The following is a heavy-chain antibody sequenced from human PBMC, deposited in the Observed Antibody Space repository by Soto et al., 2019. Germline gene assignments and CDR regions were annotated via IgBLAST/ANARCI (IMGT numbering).Heavy chain of an antibody. CDR1: GFTFSSYA. D-gene: IGHD6-19*01. CDR2: ISSNGGST. J-gene: IGHJ4*02. V-gene: IGHV3-64D*06. CDR3: MKSLYSSGWYAGDY. Sequence: GGSLRLSCSASGFTFSSYAMHWVRQAPGKGLEYVSAISSNGGSTYYADSVKGRFTISRDNSKNTLYLQMSSLRAEDTAVYYCMKSLYSSGWYAGDYWGQGTLVTVSS.